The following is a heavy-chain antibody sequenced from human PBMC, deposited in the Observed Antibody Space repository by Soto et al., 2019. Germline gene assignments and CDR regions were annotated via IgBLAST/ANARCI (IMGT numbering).Heavy chain of an antibody. J-gene: IGHJ3*02. CDR3: ASRYCSGFSCYSGAFDI. CDR2: INAGNGNT. Sequence: QVQLVQSGAEVKKPGASVKVSCKASGYTFTSYTMHWVRQAPGQRLEWMGWINAGNGNTKYSQKFQGRVAITRDTPXSXPYMELSSLRSEDTAVYYCASRYCSGFSCYSGAFDIWGQGTMVTVSS. D-gene: IGHD2-15*01. V-gene: IGHV1-3*01. CDR1: GYTFTSYT.